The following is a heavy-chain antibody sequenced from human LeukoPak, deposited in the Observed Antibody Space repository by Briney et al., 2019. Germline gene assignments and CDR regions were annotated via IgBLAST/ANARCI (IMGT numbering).Heavy chain of an antibody. J-gene: IGHJ3*02. Sequence: GGSLRLSCAASGFTFSDYYMSWIRQAPGKGLEGVSYISSSGSTIYYADSVKGRFTIYRDNAKNSLYLQMNSLRAEDTAVYYCASEESGYSSGWYNAFDIWGQGTMVTVSS. CDR2: ISSSGSTI. V-gene: IGHV3-11*04. D-gene: IGHD6-19*01. CDR3: ASEESGYSSGWYNAFDI. CDR1: GFTFSDYY.